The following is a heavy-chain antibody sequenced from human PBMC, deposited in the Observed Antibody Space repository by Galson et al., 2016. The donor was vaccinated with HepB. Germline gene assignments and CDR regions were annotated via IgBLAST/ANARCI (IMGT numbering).Heavy chain of an antibody. D-gene: IGHD3-16*01. Sequence: SLRLSCAASGFTFSRHWMSWVRQAPGKGLQWVASIKQDGSERYNLGSVKGRFTISRDNARNSLYLQMNSLRDEDTAVYYWARGPDYGADVDYLDFWGQGTLVTVSA. CDR3: ARGPDYGADVDYLDF. CDR1: GFTFSRHW. J-gene: IGHJ4*02. CDR2: IKQDGSER. V-gene: IGHV3-7*01.